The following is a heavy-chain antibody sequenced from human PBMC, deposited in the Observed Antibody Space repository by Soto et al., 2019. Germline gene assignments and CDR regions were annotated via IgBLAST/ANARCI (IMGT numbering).Heavy chain of an antibody. CDR1: GFTFSSYA. J-gene: IGHJ4*02. V-gene: IGHV3-23*01. Sequence: EVQLLESGGGLVQPGGSLRLSCAASGFTFSSYAMSWVRQAPGKGLEWVSTISGSGDNTFYADSVKGRFTISRDNSKNTLYLPMSSLRAKDTAVYYCAKPYSSSWYGPFDYWGQGTLVTVSS. CDR3: AKPYSSSWYGPFDY. D-gene: IGHD6-13*01. CDR2: ISGSGDNT.